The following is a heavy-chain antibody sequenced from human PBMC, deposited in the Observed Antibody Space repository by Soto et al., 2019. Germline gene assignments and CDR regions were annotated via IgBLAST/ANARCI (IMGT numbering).Heavy chain of an antibody. J-gene: IGHJ4*02. CDR2: IKQDGSEK. D-gene: IGHD3-3*01. V-gene: IGHV3-7*03. CDR1: GFTFSSYW. Sequence: EVQLVESGGGLVQPGGSLRLSCAASGFTFSSYWMSWVRQAPGKGLEWVANIKQDGSEKYYVDSVKGRFTISRDNAKNSLYLQMNSLRAEDTAVYYCARDRYYDFWSGYYTGGLDYWGQGTLVTVSS. CDR3: ARDRYYDFWSGYYTGGLDY.